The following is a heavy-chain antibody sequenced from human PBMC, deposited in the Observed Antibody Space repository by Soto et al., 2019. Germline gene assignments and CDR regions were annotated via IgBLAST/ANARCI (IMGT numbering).Heavy chain of an antibody. CDR3: ARASLLSTAMVHFDY. D-gene: IGHD5-18*01. CDR1: GYTFTSYG. CDR2: INAGNGNT. V-gene: IGHV1-3*01. Sequence: ASVKVSCKASGYTFTSYGMHWVRQPPGQRLEWMGWINAGNGNTKYSQKFQGRVTITRDTSASTAYMELSSLRSEDTAVYYCARASLLSTAMVHFDYWGQGTLVTVSS. J-gene: IGHJ4*02.